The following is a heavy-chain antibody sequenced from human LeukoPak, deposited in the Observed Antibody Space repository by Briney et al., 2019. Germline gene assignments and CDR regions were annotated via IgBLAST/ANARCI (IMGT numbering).Heavy chain of an antibody. V-gene: IGHV1-46*01. CDR3: AVEEDCSSTSCYFSWFDP. D-gene: IGHD2-2*01. Sequence: ASVKVSCKASGYTLTIYYMNWVRQAPGQGLEWMGIINPGGGITSYAQKSQGRVTMTRDMSTSTVYMELSSLRSEDTAVYYCAVEEDCSSTSCYFSWFDPWGQGTLVTVSS. CDR2: INPGGGIT. CDR1: GYTLTIYY. J-gene: IGHJ5*02.